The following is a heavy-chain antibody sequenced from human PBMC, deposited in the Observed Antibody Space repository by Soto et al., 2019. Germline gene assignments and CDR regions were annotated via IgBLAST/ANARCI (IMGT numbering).Heavy chain of an antibody. D-gene: IGHD3-16*01. V-gene: IGHV3-9*01. CDR3: AKEMLTFGDFNYYYMDV. CDR2: ITWHSGTI. J-gene: IGHJ6*03. Sequence: EVQLVESGGGLVQPGRSLRLACAASGFTFDQYTMHWVRQAPGKGLEWVSSITWHSGTIGYADSVKGRFTISRDNAKNSLYLQRNSLRGEDTDLYYCAKEMLTFGDFNYYYMDVWGNGTTVTVSS. CDR1: GFTFDQYT.